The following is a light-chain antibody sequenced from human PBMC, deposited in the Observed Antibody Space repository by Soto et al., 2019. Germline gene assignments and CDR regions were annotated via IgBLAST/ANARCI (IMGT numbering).Light chain of an antibody. CDR3: QQYNNWPPYT. CDR1: QSVSSN. J-gene: IGKJ2*01. Sequence: EIVMTQSPATLSVSPGERATLSCRASQSVSSNLAWYQQKPGQAPRLLIYGASTRATGIPARFSGSGSGTEGTLTISSLQSEDFAVYYGQQYNNWPPYTFGQGTKLEIK. CDR2: GAS. V-gene: IGKV3-15*01.